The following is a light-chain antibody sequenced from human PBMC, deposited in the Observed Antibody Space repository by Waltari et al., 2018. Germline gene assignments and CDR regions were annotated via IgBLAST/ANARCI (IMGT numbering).Light chain of an antibody. CDR3: SSYTSSGTGVL. CDR1: SSDVGGYNY. CDR2: DVT. Sequence: QSALTQPASVSGSPGQPITISCTGTSSDVGGYNYVSWYQQHPGKAPKLMIYDVTNRPSGVSNRFSGSKSGNTASLTISGLQAEDEADYYCSSYTSSGTGVLFGGGTKLSVL. V-gene: IGLV2-14*03. J-gene: IGLJ2*01.